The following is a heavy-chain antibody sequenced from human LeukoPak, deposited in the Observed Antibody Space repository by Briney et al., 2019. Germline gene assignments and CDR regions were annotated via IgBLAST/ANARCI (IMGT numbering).Heavy chain of an antibody. Sequence: GGSLRLSCAASGFSFSSYGMHWVRQAPGKGLEWVAFIRYDGSNKHYADSVKGRFTISRDNAKNTLYLQMNSLRAEDTALYYCAREDVDITVATSGAFDIWGQGTMVTVSS. V-gene: IGHV3-30*02. D-gene: IGHD6-19*01. CDR2: IRYDGSNK. J-gene: IGHJ3*02. CDR1: GFSFSSYG. CDR3: AREDVDITVATSGAFDI.